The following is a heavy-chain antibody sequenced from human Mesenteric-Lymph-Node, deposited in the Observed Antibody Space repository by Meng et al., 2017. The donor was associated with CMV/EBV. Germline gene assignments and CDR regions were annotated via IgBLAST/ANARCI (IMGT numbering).Heavy chain of an antibody. CDR1: GFTFSDYY. Sequence: GESLKISCAASGFTFSDYYMNWVRQAPGKGLEWVSSISSSSSYIYYADSVKGRFTISRDNAKNSLYLQMNSLRAEDTAVYYCASGGQLDGYWGQGTLVTVSS. J-gene: IGHJ4*02. CDR2: ISSSSSYI. D-gene: IGHD6-6*01. V-gene: IGHV3-21*01. CDR3: ASGGQLDGY.